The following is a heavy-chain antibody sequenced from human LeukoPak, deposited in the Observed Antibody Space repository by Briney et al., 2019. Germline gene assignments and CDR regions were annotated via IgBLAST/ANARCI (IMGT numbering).Heavy chain of an antibody. V-gene: IGHV1-2*02. J-gene: IGHJ6*02. D-gene: IGHD5-18*01. Sequence: ASVKVSCKASGYTFTGYYMHWVRQAPGQGLEWMGWINPNSGGTNYAQKFQGRVTMTRDTSISTAYMELSRLRSDDTAVYYCARDPVDTAMVSSRRSYYYYGMDVWGQGTTVTVSS. CDR2: INPNSGGT. CDR1: GYTFTGYY. CDR3: ARDPVDTAMVSSRRSYYYYGMDV.